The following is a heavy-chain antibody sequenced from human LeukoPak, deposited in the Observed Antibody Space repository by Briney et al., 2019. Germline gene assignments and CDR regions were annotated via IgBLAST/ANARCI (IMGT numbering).Heavy chain of an antibody. V-gene: IGHV3-66*01. Sequence: GGSLRLSCPAFGFTVSSNHMSWVRQAPGKGLEWVSVIYSGDSTNYADSVKGRFTISRDNSKNTLYLQMNSLRAEDTAAYYCATGEQWLVFDYWGQGTLVTVSS. J-gene: IGHJ4*02. CDR1: GFTVSSNH. CDR2: IYSGDST. CDR3: ATGEQWLVFDY. D-gene: IGHD6-19*01.